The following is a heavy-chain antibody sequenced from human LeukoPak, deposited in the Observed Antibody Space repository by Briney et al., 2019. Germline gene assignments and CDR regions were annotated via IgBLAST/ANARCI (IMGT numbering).Heavy chain of an antibody. V-gene: IGHV3-23*01. CDR3: VKDVRYGISY. D-gene: IGHD6-13*01. CDR1: GFTFSSFG. Sequence: PGGSLRLSCAASGFTFSSFGMSWVRQAPGKGLEWVSAISGSGGSTYYADSVKGRFTISRDNSKNTLYLQMNSLRAEDTALYYCVKDVRYGISYWGQGTLVIVSS. J-gene: IGHJ4*02. CDR2: ISGSGGST.